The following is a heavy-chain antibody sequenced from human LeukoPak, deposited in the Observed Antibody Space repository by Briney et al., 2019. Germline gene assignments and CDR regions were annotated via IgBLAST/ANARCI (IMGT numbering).Heavy chain of an antibody. Sequence: PGGSLRLSCGASGFIFSNNWMSWVRQAPGKGLEWVANIKGDGSETYYVDSVKGRFTISRDNTRNSLYLQMNSLRADDTATYYCTRDDFSGSYCDWGQGTLVTVSS. D-gene: IGHD1-26*01. J-gene: IGHJ4*02. CDR1: GFIFSNNW. V-gene: IGHV3-7*01. CDR2: IKGDGSET. CDR3: TRDDFSGSYCD.